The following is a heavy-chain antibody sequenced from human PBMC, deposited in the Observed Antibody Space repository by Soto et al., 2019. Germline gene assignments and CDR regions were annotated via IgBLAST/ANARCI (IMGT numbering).Heavy chain of an antibody. Sequence: GGSLRLSCAASGFTFSSYGMHWVRQAPGKGLEWVAVIWYDGSNKYYADSVKGRFTISRDNSKNTLYLQMNSLRAEDTAVYYCARDWAVEMATIYYFDYWGQGTLVTVSS. CDR1: GFTFSSYG. D-gene: IGHD5-12*01. V-gene: IGHV3-33*01. CDR2: IWYDGSNK. J-gene: IGHJ4*02. CDR3: ARDWAVEMATIYYFDY.